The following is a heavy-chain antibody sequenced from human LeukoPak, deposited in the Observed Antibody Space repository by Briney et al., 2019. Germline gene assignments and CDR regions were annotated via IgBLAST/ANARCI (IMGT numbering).Heavy chain of an antibody. Sequence: SVKVSCKASGYTFTGYYMRWVRQAPGQGLGSMGRIIPILGIANYAQKFQGRVTITADKSTSTAYMELSSLRSEDTAVYYCARGVRPATAIPGAFDIWGQGTMVTVSS. D-gene: IGHD2-2*02. J-gene: IGHJ3*02. CDR2: IIPILGIA. CDR3: ARGVRPATAIPGAFDI. V-gene: IGHV1-69*04. CDR1: GYTFTGYY.